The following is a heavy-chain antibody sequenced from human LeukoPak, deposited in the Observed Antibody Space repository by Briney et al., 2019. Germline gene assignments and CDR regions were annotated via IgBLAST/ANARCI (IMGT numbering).Heavy chain of an antibody. CDR2: ISGSGGST. J-gene: IGHJ4*02. Sequence: GGSLSLSCAASGFTFSSYAMSWVRQAPGKGLEWASAISGSGGSTYYADSVKGRFTISRDNSKNTLYLQMNSLRAEDTALYYCVSGYYYNYFDYWGQGTLVTVSS. CDR3: VSGYYYNYFDY. CDR1: GFTFSSYA. V-gene: IGHV3-23*01. D-gene: IGHD3-22*01.